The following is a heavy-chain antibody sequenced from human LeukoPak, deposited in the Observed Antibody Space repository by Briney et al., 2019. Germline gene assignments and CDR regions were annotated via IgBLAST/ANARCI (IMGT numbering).Heavy chain of an antibody. CDR2: IRYDGSNK. V-gene: IGHV3-30*02. CDR1: GFTFSSYG. J-gene: IGHJ4*02. CDR3: ARAWFYCSSTSCYLDY. D-gene: IGHD2-2*01. Sequence: PGGSLRLSCAASGFTFSSYGMHWVRQAPGKGLEWVAFIRYDGSNKYYADSVKGRFTISRDNSKNTLYPQMNSLRAEDTAVYYCARAWFYCSSTSCYLDYWGQGTLVTVSS.